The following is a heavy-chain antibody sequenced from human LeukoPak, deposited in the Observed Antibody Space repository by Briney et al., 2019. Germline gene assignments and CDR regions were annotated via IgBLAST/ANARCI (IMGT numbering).Heavy chain of an antibody. Sequence: SETLSLTCTVSGGSISSYYWSRIRQPPGKGLEWIGYIYYSGSTNYNPSLKSRVTISVDTSKNQFSLKLSSVTAADTAVYYCARGHDYGDYYFDYWGQGTLVTVSS. CDR3: ARGHDYGDYYFDY. V-gene: IGHV4-59*01. D-gene: IGHD4-17*01. CDR2: IYYSGST. CDR1: GGSISSYY. J-gene: IGHJ4*02.